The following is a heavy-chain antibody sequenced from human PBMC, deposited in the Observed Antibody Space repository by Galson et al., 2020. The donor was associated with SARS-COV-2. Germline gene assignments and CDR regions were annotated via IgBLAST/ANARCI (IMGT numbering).Heavy chain of an antibody. CDR3: AKGRQRTVTTFSSIDY. V-gene: IGHV3-30*18. D-gene: IGHD4-17*01. CDR1: GFTSSSYG. J-gene: IGHJ4*02. CDR2: ISYDGSNE. Sequence: GESLKISCVASGFTSSSYGMHWVRQAPGKGLEWVAVISYDGSNEYYADSVKGRFTISRDNSKSTLYLQMNSLRAEDTAVYYCAKGRQRTVTTFSSIDYWGLGTLVTVSS.